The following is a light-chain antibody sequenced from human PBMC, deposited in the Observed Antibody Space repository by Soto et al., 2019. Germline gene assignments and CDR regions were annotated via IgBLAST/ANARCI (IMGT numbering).Light chain of an antibody. J-gene: IGKJ5*01. Sequence: EIVWTQSPGTLSWSPGETATLSCRASQSVSSSYLAWYQQKPGQPPRLLIYGASSRATGIPDRFSGSGSGTDFTLTISRLEPEDFAVFYCQHYDSLPVTFGQGTRLEIK. CDR3: QHYDSLPVT. CDR1: QSVSSSY. CDR2: GAS. V-gene: IGKV3-20*01.